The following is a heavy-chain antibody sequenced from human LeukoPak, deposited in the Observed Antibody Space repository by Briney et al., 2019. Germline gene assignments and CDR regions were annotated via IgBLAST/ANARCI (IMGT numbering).Heavy chain of an antibody. V-gene: IGHV4-39*01. Sequence: SETLSLTCTVSGGSISSSSYYWGWIRQPPGKGLEWIGSIYYSGSTYYNPSLKSRVTISVDTSKNQFSLKLSSVTAADTAVYYCASRYYDFWGGYQGAFGYWGQGTLVTVSS. CDR3: ASRYYDFWGGYQGAFGY. CDR1: GGSISSSSYY. J-gene: IGHJ4*02. D-gene: IGHD3-3*01. CDR2: IYYSGST.